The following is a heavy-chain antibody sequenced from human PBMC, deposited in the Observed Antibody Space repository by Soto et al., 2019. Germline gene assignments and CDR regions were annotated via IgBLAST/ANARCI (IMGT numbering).Heavy chain of an antibody. V-gene: IGHV1-18*01. Sequence: QVQLVQSGGEVKKPGASVKVSCKASGYTFTNYGISWVRQAPGQRLEWMGWINVYNGNTKYAQKVQGRVTMTTDTATSTAYRGLRSLRSDDTAVYYCARGVGSGSYYNQYNWFDPWGQGTLVTVSS. CDR3: ARGVGSGSYYNQYNWFDP. CDR2: INVYNGNT. CDR1: GYTFTNYG. J-gene: IGHJ5*02. D-gene: IGHD3-10*01.